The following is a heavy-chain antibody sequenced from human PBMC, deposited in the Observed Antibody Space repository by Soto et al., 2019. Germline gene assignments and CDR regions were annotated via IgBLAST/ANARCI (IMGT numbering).Heavy chain of an antibody. V-gene: IGHV4-59*01. CDR3: ARSFKGIAAAGLYGMDV. CDR1: GGSISSYY. J-gene: IGHJ6*02. D-gene: IGHD6-13*01. CDR2: IYYSGST. Sequence: SLTCTVSGGSISSYYWSWIRQPPGKGLEWIGYIYYSGSTNYNPSLKRRVTISVDTSKNQFSLKLSSVTAADTAVYYCARSFKGIAAAGLYGMDVWGQGTTVTVSS.